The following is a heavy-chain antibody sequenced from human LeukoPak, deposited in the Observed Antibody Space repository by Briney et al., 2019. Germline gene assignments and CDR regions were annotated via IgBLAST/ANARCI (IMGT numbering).Heavy chain of an antibody. CDR2: ISWNSGSI. V-gene: IGHV3-9*01. Sequence: PGGSLRLSCAASGFTFDGYAMHWVRQAPGKGLEWVSGISWNSGSIGYADSVKGRFTISRDNAKNSLYLQMNSLRAEDTALYYCAKDIKWELPPDAFDIWGQGTMVTVSS. CDR1: GFTFDGYA. D-gene: IGHD1-26*01. CDR3: AKDIKWELPPDAFDI. J-gene: IGHJ3*02.